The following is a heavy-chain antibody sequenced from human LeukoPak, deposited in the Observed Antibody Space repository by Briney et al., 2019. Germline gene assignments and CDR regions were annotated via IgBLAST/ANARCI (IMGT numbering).Heavy chain of an antibody. CDR2: ISYAGSDK. J-gene: IGHJ4*02. CDR3: AKAPHYSDSSGYPDI. Sequence: GGSLRLSCAASGFTFSSYGMHWVRQAPGKGLEWVAGISYAGSDKYYADSVKGRFTISRDNSKDTLYLQMNSPRAEDTAVYYCAKAPHYSDSSGYPDIWGQGTLVTVSS. V-gene: IGHV3-30*18. D-gene: IGHD3-22*01. CDR1: GFTFSSYG.